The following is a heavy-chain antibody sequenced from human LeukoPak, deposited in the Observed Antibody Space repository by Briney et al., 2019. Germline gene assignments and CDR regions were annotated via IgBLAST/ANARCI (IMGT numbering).Heavy chain of an antibody. Sequence: GRSLRLSCAASGFTFSSYAMHWVRQAPGKGLEWVAVISYDGSNKYYADSVKGRFTISRDNSKNTLYLQMNSLRAEDTAVYYCARGLVRGIAAAGTAARYNWFDPWGQGTLVTVSS. V-gene: IGHV3-30-3*01. CDR3: ARGLVRGIAAAGTAARYNWFDP. J-gene: IGHJ5*02. D-gene: IGHD6-13*01. CDR1: GFTFSSYA. CDR2: ISYDGSNK.